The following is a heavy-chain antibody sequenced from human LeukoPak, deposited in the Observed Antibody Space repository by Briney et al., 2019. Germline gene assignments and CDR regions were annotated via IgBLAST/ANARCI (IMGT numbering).Heavy chain of an antibody. CDR3: ARLFEGTFDI. CDR2: INHSGST. Sequence: SETLSLTCAVYGGSFSGYYLSWIRQPPGKGLEWIGEINHSGSTNYNPSLKSRVTISVDTSKNQFSLKLSSVTAADTAVYYCARLFEGTFDIWGQGTMVTVSS. CDR1: GGSFSGYY. J-gene: IGHJ3*02. D-gene: IGHD3-10*01. V-gene: IGHV4-34*01.